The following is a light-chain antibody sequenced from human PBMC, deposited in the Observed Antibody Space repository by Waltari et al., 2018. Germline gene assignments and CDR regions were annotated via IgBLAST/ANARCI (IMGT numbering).Light chain of an antibody. CDR3: QQYGTSPIT. V-gene: IGKV3-20*01. J-gene: IGKJ5*01. CDR2: GAS. CDR1: QTVSSSY. Sequence: EIVLTQSPGPLSLSPGERATLSCRASQTVSSSYLAWYQQKPGQAPRLLIYGASSSATGIPDRFSSSGSGTDFTLTISRLEPEDFAVYYCQQYGTSPITFGQGTRLEI.